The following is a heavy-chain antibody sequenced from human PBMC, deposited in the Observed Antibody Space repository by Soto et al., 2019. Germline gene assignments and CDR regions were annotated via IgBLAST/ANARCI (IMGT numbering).Heavy chain of an antibody. D-gene: IGHD3-22*01. CDR2: INAGNGNT. CDR3: ARALLYYYDSSGYPLDY. CDR1: GYTFTSYA. V-gene: IGHV1-3*01. Sequence: QVQLVQSGAEVKKPGASVKVSCKASGYTFTSYAMHWVRQAPGQRLEWMGWINAGNGNTKYSQKFQGRVTITRDTSASTAYMELSSLRSEDTAVYYCARALLYYYDSSGYPLDYWGQGTLVTVSS. J-gene: IGHJ4*02.